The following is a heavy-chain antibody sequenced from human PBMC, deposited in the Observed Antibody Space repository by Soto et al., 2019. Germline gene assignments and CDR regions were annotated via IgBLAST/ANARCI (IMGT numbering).Heavy chain of an antibody. V-gene: IGHV4-4*07. Sequence: SETLSLTCAVSGGSISNYYWSWIRQPAGKGLEWIGRFYASGYTNYNPSLKGRVTMSLDISKNQFSLRLSSVTAADTVVYYCARGNQVAMSDYWGQGTLVTVSS. CDR1: GGSISNYY. J-gene: IGHJ4*02. CDR2: FYASGYT. CDR3: ARGNQVAMSDY.